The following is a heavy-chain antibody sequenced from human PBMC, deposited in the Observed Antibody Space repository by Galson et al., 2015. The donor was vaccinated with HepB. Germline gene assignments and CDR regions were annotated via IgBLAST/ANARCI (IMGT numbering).Heavy chain of an antibody. CDR1: GFSLSTSGVG. J-gene: IGHJ5*02. CDR3: AHRGRRPFLGELSLTPFDP. Sequence: PALVKPTQTLTLTCTFSGFSLSTSGVGVGWIRQPPRKALEWLALIYWDDDKRYSPSLKSRLTITKDTSKNQVVLTMTNMDPVDTATYYCAHRGRRPFLGELSLTPFDPWGQGTLVTVSS. CDR2: IYWDDDK. D-gene: IGHD3-16*02. V-gene: IGHV2-5*02.